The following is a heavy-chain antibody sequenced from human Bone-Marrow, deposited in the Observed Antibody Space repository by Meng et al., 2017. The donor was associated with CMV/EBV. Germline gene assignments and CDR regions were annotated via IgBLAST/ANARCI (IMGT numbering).Heavy chain of an antibody. V-gene: IGHV3-21*01. CDR3: ASYCGGDCYSARDYYYGMDV. CDR2: ISSSSSYI. D-gene: IGHD2-21*01. Sequence: GESLKISCAASGFTFSSYSMNWVRQAPGKGLEWVSSISSSSSYIYYADSVKGRFTISRDNAKNSPYLQMNSLRAEDTAVYYCASYCGGDCYSARDYYYGMDVWGQGTTVTVSS. J-gene: IGHJ6*02. CDR1: GFTFSSYS.